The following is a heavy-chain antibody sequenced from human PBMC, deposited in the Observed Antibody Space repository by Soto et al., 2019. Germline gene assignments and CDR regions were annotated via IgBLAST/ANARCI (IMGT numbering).Heavy chain of an antibody. CDR3: AREYSRDWYYFDY. V-gene: IGHV3-11*01. Sequence: QVQLVESGGGLVKPGGSLRLSCAASGFTFSDYYMSWIRQAPGKGLEWVSYISSSGSTIYYADSVKGRFTISRDNAKNSEYLKMHRLRAEDPGVYYCAREYSRDWYYFDYWGQGTLFTVSS. D-gene: IGHD6-19*01. CDR1: GFTFSDYY. CDR2: ISSSGSTI. J-gene: IGHJ4*02.